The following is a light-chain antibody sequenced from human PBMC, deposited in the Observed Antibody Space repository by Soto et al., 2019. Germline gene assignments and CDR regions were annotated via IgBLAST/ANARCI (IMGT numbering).Light chain of an antibody. CDR3: SSYTSSSIVL. Sequence: QSVLTQPPSVSGAPGQRVTISCSGSNSNIGAGYDVHWYQRLPGTAPKLLIFANGIRPSGVPDRFSASKSATSAFLAITGLLTEDEADYYCSSYTSSSIVLFGGGTKLTVL. CDR1: NSNIGAGYD. CDR2: ANG. J-gene: IGLJ2*01. V-gene: IGLV1-40*01.